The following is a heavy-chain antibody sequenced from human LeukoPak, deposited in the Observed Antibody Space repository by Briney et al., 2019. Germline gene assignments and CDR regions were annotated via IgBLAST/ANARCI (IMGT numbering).Heavy chain of an antibody. V-gene: IGHV3-7*01. D-gene: IGHD2-21*01. J-gene: IGHJ5*02. CDR1: GFTFSSSW. CDR2: IKQDGSEK. CDR3: ARSDWFDP. Sequence: GGSLRLSCAASGFTFSSSWMSWVRQAPGKGLEWVANIKQDGSEKYYVDYVKGRFTLSRDNAKNSLYLQMNSLRAEDTAVYYCARSDWFDPWGQGTLVIVSS.